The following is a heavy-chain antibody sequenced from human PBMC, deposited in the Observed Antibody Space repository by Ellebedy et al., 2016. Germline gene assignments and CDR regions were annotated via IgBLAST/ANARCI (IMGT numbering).Heavy chain of an antibody. CDR1: GVTMSRGGSS. Sequence: SETLSLTCAVSGVTMSRGGSSWSWIRHPPGTGLEWIGNVYHTGSAYYNESLRSRLTISVDGSKNHFSLDLRSVTAADTAVYYCARVDGYGYFDSWGQGILVTVSS. J-gene: IGHJ4*02. CDR2: VYHTGSA. CDR3: ARVDGYGYFDS. V-gene: IGHV4-30-2*01. D-gene: IGHD2-15*01.